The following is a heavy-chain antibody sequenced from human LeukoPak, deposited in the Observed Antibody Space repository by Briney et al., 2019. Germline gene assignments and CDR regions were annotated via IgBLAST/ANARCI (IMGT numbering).Heavy chain of an antibody. CDR2: MCYSGST. Sequence: SETLSLTCAASGGSIRSDYWSWVRQPPGKGLEWIAYMCYSGSTNYNASLQSRVTISLATSKKQYYLKLSCVTAADTAVYYCARVSIVYGMDVWGRGTRVTVSS. CDR3: ARVSIVYGMDV. J-gene: IGHJ6*01. D-gene: IGHD3-3*02. CDR1: GGSIRSDY. V-gene: IGHV4-59*01.